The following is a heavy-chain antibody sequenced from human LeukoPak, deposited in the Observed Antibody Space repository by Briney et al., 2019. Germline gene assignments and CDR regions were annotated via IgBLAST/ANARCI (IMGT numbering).Heavy chain of an antibody. CDR2: INTSNGNT. Sequence: ASVKVSCKASGYSFINYGISWVRQTPEQGVEWMGWINTSNGNTNFAQKFQGRVTMTTDTSTSTAYMELRSLRSDDTAVYYCARIHQSITIFGVVIDAFDIWGQGTMVTVSS. CDR1: GYSFINYG. J-gene: IGHJ3*02. CDR3: ARIHQSITIFGVVIDAFDI. V-gene: IGHV1-18*01. D-gene: IGHD3-3*01.